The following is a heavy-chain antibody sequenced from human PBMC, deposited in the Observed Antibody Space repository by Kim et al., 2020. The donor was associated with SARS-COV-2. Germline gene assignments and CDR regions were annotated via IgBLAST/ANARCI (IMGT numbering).Heavy chain of an antibody. CDR1: GGTFSSYG. J-gene: IGHJ4*02. Sequence: SVKVSCKASGGTFSSYGISWVRQAPGQGLEWMGGIIPIFGTANYAQKFQGRVTITADESTSTAYMELSSLRSEDTAVYYCASFGGYSGYDFVYFDYWGQGTLVTVSS. D-gene: IGHD5-12*01. CDR2: IIPIFGTA. CDR3: ASFGGYSGYDFVYFDY. V-gene: IGHV1-69*13.